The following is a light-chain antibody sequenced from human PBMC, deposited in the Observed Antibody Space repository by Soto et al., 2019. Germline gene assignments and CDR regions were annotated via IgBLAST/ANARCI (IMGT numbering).Light chain of an antibody. CDR3: LRYNAFSQT. CDR1: QSMNDW. V-gene: IGKV1-5*01. CDR2: DAS. J-gene: IGKJ1*01. Sequence: DIQMTQSPSTLSASVGDRVTITCRASQSMNDWVAWYQQKPGKAPKVLIYDASSLQSGVPSRFSGSGSGTEFTLTIDSLQPDDVATYYCLRYNAFSQTFGQGTKV.